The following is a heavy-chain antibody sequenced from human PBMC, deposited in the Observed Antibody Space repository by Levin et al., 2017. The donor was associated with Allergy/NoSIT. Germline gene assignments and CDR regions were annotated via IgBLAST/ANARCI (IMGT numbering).Heavy chain of an antibody. J-gene: IGHJ4*02. CDR3: ALVSRGYSYGLIDF. D-gene: IGHD5-18*01. CDR2: ISSTGGIT. CDR1: GFAFPSYA. V-gene: IGHV3-23*01. Sequence: GGSLRLSCAASGFAFPSYALSWVRQAPGKGVDWVTTISSTGGITYNNNIDSVQGRFTISRDNSKRTLYLDLTNLGAEDTALYYGALVSRGYSYGLIDFWGQGTQVTVSS.